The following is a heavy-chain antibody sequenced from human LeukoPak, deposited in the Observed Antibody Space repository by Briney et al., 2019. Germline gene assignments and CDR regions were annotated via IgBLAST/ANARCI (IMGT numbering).Heavy chain of an antibody. D-gene: IGHD1-1*01. CDR1: GGSISSGGYY. CDR2: IYYSGST. Sequence: SETLSLTCTVSGGSISSGGYYWSWLRQHPGKGLEWIGYIYYSGSTYYNPSLKSRVTISVDTSKNQFSLKLSSVTAADTAVYYCARDGTDNWFDPWGQGTLVTVSS. J-gene: IGHJ5*02. V-gene: IGHV4-31*03. CDR3: ARDGTDNWFDP.